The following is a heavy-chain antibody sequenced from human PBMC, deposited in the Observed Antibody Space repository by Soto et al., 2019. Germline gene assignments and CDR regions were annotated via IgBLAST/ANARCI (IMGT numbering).Heavy chain of an antibody. CDR3: ARPSGYCSSTSCYAKPRFAY. Sequence: ASVKVSCKASGYTFTSYGISWVRQAPGQGLEWMGWISAYNGNTNYAQKLQGRVTMTTDTSTSTAYMELRSLRSDDTAVYYCARPSGYCSSTSCYAKPRFAYWGQGTLVTVSS. J-gene: IGHJ4*02. CDR2: ISAYNGNT. V-gene: IGHV1-18*01. CDR1: GYTFTSYG. D-gene: IGHD2-2*01.